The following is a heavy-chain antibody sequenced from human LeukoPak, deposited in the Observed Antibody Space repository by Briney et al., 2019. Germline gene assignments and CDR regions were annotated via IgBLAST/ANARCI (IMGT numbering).Heavy chain of an antibody. D-gene: IGHD3-10*01. Sequence: SETLSLTCTVSGGSISSSDSYWAWVRQPPGKGLEWIGSICFSRTTYCNPSLKSRVTMSIDTSKNHFSLKVASVTAADTAVYYYGRHFPETGRDEQPLEYWGQGTLVTVSS. CDR3: GRHFPETGRDEQPLEY. V-gene: IGHV4-39*01. J-gene: IGHJ4*02. CDR2: ICFSRTT. CDR1: GGSISSSDSY.